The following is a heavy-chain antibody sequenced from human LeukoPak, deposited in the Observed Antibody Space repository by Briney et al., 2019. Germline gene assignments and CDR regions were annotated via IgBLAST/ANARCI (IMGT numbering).Heavy chain of an antibody. D-gene: IGHD6-6*01. CDR1: GFTFSNYG. CDR3: AKRIQYSSSSAYFDY. J-gene: IGHJ4*02. V-gene: IGHV3-23*01. Sequence: GGSLRLSCAASGFTFSNYGMNWVRQAPGKGLEWVSSISDIAGSTFYADSVKGRFTISRDNSKNTLYLQMDSLRAGDTAIYYCAKRIQYSSSSAYFDYWGQGTLVTVSS. CDR2: ISDIAGST.